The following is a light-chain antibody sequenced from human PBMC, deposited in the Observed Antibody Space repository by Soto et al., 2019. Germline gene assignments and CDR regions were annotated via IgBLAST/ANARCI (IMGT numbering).Light chain of an antibody. V-gene: IGKV3-11*01. CDR2: DTS. J-gene: IGKJ5*01. CDR1: QSVSRY. Sequence: EIVLTQSPATLSLSPGERATLSFMASQSVSRYLAWYQQKPGQAPRLLIYDTSNRATGIPARFSGSGSGTDFTLTISSLEPEDFAVYYCQQRSNWPIINFGQGTRLEIK. CDR3: QQRSNWPIIN.